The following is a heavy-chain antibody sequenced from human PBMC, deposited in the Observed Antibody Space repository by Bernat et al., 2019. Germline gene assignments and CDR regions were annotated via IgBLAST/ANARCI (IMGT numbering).Heavy chain of an antibody. D-gene: IGHD3-22*01. V-gene: IGHV6-1*01. CDR2: TYYRSKWYN. CDR1: GDSVSSNSAA. CDR3: ARVLYYYDSSGYQPYYGMDV. J-gene: IGHJ6*02. Sequence: QVQLQQSGPGLVKPSQTLSLTCAISGDSVSSNSAAWNWIRQSPSRGLEWLGRTYYRSKWYNDYAVSVKSRITINPDTSKNTLYLQMNSLRAEDTAVYYCARVLYYYDSSGYQPYYGMDVWGQGTTVTVSS.